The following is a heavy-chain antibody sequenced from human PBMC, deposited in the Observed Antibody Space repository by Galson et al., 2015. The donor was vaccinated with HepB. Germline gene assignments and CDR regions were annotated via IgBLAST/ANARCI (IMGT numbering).Heavy chain of an antibody. CDR2: IIPILGIA. D-gene: IGHD3-10*01. J-gene: IGHJ4*02. Sequence: SVKVSCKASGGTFSSYTISWVRQAPGQGLEWMGRIIPILGIANYAQKFQGRVTITADKSTSTAYMELSSLRSEDTAVYYCARGGDYGSGSYSDYWGQGTLVTVSS. CDR3: ARGGDYGSGSYSDY. V-gene: IGHV1-69*02. CDR1: GGTFSSYT.